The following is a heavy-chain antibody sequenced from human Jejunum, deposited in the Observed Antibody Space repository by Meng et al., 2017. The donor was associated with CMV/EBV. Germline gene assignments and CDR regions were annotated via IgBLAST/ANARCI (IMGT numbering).Heavy chain of an antibody. CDR3: ASPPPIGAALDY. J-gene: IGHJ4*02. CDR1: GFSVSSNF. CDR2: IYSGGGT. Sequence: VQLVESGGGLVQPGGSLRLSCAASGFSVSSNFMSWVRQAPGKGLEWVSIIYSGGGTDYADSVKGRFTISRDNSKNTLYLQMNSLGAEDTAVYYCASPPPIGAALDYWGQGTLVTVSS. D-gene: IGHD6-6*01. V-gene: IGHV3-66*01.